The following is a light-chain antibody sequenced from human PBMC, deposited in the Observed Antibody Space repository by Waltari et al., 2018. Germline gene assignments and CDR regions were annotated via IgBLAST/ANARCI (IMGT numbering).Light chain of an antibody. CDR1: SSDVGGYNH. J-gene: IGLJ2*01. CDR3: SSYTSISTPVV. CDR2: DVS. V-gene: IGLV2-14*03. Sequence: QSALTQPASVSGSPGQSITISCIGTSSDVGGYNHVSWYQQHPGKVPKLLIYDVSNRPSGVSNRFSGSKSGNTASLTISGLQAEDEADYYCSSYTSISTPVVFGGGTKLTVL.